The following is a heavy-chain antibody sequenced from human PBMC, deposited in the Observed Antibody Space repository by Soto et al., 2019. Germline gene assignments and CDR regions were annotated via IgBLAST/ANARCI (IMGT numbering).Heavy chain of an antibody. J-gene: IGHJ6*02. D-gene: IGHD4-17*01. CDR1: GYTFTGYY. V-gene: IGHV1-2*04. CDR3: ARTDYGDYVGAPYGMDV. Sequence: ASVKVSCKASGYTFTGYYMHWVRQAPGQGLEWMGWINPNSGGTNYAQKFRGWVTMTRDTSISTAYMELSRLRSDDTAVYYCARTDYGDYVGAPYGMDVWGQGTTVTVSS. CDR2: INPNSGGT.